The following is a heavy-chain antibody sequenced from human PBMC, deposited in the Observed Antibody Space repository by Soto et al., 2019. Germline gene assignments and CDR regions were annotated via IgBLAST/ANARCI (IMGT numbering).Heavy chain of an antibody. CDR2: IKEDGTTE. Sequence: EVYLVESGGGLVQPGESLRLSCAASGFTFSKYWMNWVRQAPGKGLQWVANIKEDGTTESYSDSVKGRFTISRDNAKNLLYLQMYSLRADDTAVYYCGRVVGYGDVVDPWGQGTLVTVSS. V-gene: IGHV3-7*03. J-gene: IGHJ5*02. D-gene: IGHD4-17*01. CDR3: GRVVGYGDVVDP. CDR1: GFTFSKYW.